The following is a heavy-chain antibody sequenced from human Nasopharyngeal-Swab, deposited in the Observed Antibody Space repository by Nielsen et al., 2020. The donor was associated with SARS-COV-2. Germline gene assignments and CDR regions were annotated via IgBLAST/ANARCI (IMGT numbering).Heavy chain of an antibody. J-gene: IGHJ6*02. D-gene: IGHD6-6*01. CDR1: GFTFSSYS. CDR3: AKDRRIAARSYYYGMDV. CDR2: ISSSSSYI. V-gene: IGHV3-21*01. Sequence: GGSLRLSCAASGFTFSSYSMNWVRQAPGKGLEWVSSISSSSSYIYYADSVKGRFTISRDNSKNTLYLQMNSLRAEDTAVYYCAKDRRIAARSYYYGMDVWGQGTTVTVSS.